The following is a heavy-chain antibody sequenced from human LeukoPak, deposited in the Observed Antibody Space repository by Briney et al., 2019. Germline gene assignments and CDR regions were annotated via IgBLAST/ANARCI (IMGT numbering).Heavy chain of an antibody. D-gene: IGHD3-10*01. V-gene: IGHV3-23*01. CDR1: GFTFSTYG. CDR3: AKDQHGSGSYSVY. CDR2: ISGSGGST. Sequence: GGSLRLSCAASGFTFSTYGMSWVRQAPGKGLEWVSAISGSGGSTYYADSVKGRFTISRDNSKNTLYLQMNSLRAEDTAVYYRAKDQHGSGSYSVYWGQGTLVTVSS. J-gene: IGHJ4*02.